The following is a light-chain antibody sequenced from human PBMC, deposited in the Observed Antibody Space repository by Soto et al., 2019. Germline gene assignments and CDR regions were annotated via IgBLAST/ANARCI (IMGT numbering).Light chain of an antibody. V-gene: IGKV3-11*01. CDR2: DAS. CDR3: PPRSTWPALP. J-gene: IGKJ4*01. Sequence: EIVLTQSPATLSLSPGERATLSCRASQSVSSYLAWYQHKPGQAPRLLIYDASSRATGIPARLSGSGYGTEFTLTLRSLEPEDFAVSYCPPRSTWPALPFGGGTQVEIK. CDR1: QSVSSY.